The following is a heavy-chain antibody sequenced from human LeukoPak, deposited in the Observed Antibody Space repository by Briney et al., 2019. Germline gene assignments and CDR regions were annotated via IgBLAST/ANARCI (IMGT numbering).Heavy chain of an antibody. V-gene: IGHV3-21*01. Sequence: GGSLRLSCAASGFTFSSYSMNWVRQAPGKGLEWVSSISSSSSYIYYADSVKGRFTISRDNAKNSLYLQMNSLRAEDTAVYYCARRYSSSWYPSLYYYYYYMDVWGKGTTVTVSS. CDR2: ISSSSSYI. CDR1: GFTFSSYS. J-gene: IGHJ6*03. CDR3: ARRYSSSWYPSLYYYYYYMDV. D-gene: IGHD6-13*01.